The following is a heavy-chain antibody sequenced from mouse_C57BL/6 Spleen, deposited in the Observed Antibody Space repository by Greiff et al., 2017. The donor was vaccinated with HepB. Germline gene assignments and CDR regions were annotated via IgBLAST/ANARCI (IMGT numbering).Heavy chain of an antibody. J-gene: IGHJ2*01. CDR3: ARSRYGYLFDY. CDR1: GFTFSSYA. CDR2: ISDGGSYT. D-gene: IGHD2-2*01. V-gene: IGHV5-4*01. Sequence: EVQLVESGGGLVKPGGSLKLSCAASGFTFSSYAMSWVRQTPEKRLEWVATISDGGSYTYYPDNVKGRFTISRDNAKNNLYLQMSHLKSEDTAMYYCARSRYGYLFDYWGQGTTLTVSS.